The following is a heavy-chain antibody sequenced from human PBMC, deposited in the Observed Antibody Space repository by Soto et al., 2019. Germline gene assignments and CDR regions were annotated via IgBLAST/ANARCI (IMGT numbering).Heavy chain of an antibody. V-gene: IGHV4-59*01. Sequence: WETLSLTCTVSGGSISSYYWSWIRQPPGKGLEWIGYIYYSGSTNYNPSLKSRVTISVDTSKNQFSLKLSSVTAADTAVYYCARTTYYYGSGSFGMDVWGQGTTVTVSS. CDR3: ARTTYYYGSGSFGMDV. D-gene: IGHD3-10*01. CDR2: IYYSGST. CDR1: GGSISSYY. J-gene: IGHJ6*02.